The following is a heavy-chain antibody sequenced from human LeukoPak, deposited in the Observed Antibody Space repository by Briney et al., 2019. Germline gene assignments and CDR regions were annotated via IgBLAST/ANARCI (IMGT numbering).Heavy chain of an antibody. CDR3: ARLRGVLWFGELLLDAFDI. V-gene: IGHV4-4*02. J-gene: IGHJ3*02. CDR1: GGSISSGSW. D-gene: IGHD3-10*01. CDR2: IHHSGST. Sequence: SGTLSLTCTVSGGSISSGSWWGWIRQPPGKGLEWIGEIHHSGSTNYNPSLKSRVTLSVDKSKNQLSLKLSSVTAADTAVYYCARLRGVLWFGELLLDAFDIWGQGTMVTVSS.